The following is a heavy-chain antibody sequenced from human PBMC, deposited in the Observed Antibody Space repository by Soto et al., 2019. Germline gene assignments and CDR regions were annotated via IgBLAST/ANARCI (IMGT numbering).Heavy chain of an antibody. J-gene: IGHJ6*02. V-gene: IGHV1-69*06. CDR2: IIPIFGTA. CDR1: GGTFSSYA. CDR3: ARWVGATYYYYGMDV. Sequence: QVQLVQSGAEVKKPGSSVKVSCKASGGTFSSYAISWVRQAPGHGLEWMGGIIPIFGTANYAQKVQGRVTNTADKTTSTAYMELSSLRSEDTAVYYCARWVGATYYYYGMDVWGQGTTVTVSS. D-gene: IGHD1-26*01.